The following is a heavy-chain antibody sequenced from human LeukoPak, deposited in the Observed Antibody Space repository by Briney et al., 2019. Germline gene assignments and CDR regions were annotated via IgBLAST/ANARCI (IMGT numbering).Heavy chain of an antibody. CDR1: GYTFTGYY. V-gene: IGHV1-2*04. D-gene: IGHD3-22*01. CDR3: ARGGFLSYYDSSGYNDAFDI. Sequence: GASVKVSCKASGYTFTGYYMHWVRQAPGQGLEWMGWINPNSGGTNYAQKFQGWATMTRDTSISTAYMELSRLRSDDTAVYYCARGGFLSYYDSSGYNDAFDIWGQGTMVTVSS. J-gene: IGHJ3*02. CDR2: INPNSGGT.